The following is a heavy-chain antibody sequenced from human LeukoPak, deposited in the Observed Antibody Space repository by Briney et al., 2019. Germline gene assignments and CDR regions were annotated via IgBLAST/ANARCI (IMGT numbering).Heavy chain of an antibody. CDR3: AKVPMYSSGFILWFDP. J-gene: IGHJ5*02. Sequence: GGSLRLSCAASGFTFSSYAMSWVRQAPGKGLEWVSAISGSGGSTYYADSVKGRFIISRGNSKNTLYLQMNSLRAEDTAVYYCAKVPMYSSGFILWFDPWGQGTLVTVSS. D-gene: IGHD6-19*01. V-gene: IGHV3-23*01. CDR1: GFTFSSYA. CDR2: ISGSGGST.